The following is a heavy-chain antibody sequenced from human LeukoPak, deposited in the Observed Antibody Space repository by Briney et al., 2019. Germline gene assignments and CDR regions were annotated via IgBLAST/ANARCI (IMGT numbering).Heavy chain of an antibody. J-gene: IGHJ4*02. D-gene: IGHD1-26*01. CDR2: INPNSGGT. V-gene: IGHV1-2*02. CDR1: GYTFTGYY. CDR3: ASFRSGSYQEDY. Sequence: ASVKVSCKASGYTFTGYYMHWVRQAPGQGLEWMGWINPNSGGTNYAQKFQGRVTMTRDTSISTAYMELSGLRSDDTAVYYCASFRSGSYQEDYWGQGTLVTVSS.